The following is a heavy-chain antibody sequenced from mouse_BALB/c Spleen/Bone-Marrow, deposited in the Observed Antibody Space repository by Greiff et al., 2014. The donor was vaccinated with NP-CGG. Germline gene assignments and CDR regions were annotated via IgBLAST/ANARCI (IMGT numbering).Heavy chain of an antibody. V-gene: IGHV14-3*02. CDR2: IDPANGDT. CDR3: TKPSFYYGSSYWYFDV. CDR1: GFNIKDTY. D-gene: IGHD1-1*01. Sequence: EVQVVESGAELAKPGASVKLSCTASGFNIKDTYMHWVKQRPEQGLEWIGRIDPANGDTKYDPKFQGKATITADTSSNTAYLQLSSLTSEGTAVYYCTKPSFYYGSSYWYFDVWGAGTTVTVSS. J-gene: IGHJ1*01.